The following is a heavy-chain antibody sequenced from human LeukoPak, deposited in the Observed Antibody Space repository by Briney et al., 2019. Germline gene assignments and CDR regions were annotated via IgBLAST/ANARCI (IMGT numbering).Heavy chain of an antibody. D-gene: IGHD2-8*01. V-gene: IGHV3-30*02. J-gene: IGHJ3*01. CDR3: VRCTFVLHKRCSAFDV. CDR2: IRYDGSNK. CDR1: GFTFSSYG. Sequence: GGSLRLSCAASGFTFSSYGMHWVRQAPGKGLEWVAFIRYDGSNKYYADSVKGRFTISRDNAKNSLFLQMNSLRAEDTAVYYCVRCTFVLHKRCSAFDVWGQGTMVTVSA.